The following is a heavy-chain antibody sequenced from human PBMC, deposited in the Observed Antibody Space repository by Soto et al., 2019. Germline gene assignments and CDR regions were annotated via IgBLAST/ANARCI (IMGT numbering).Heavy chain of an antibody. Sequence: ASVKVSCKASGYTFTSYAMHWVRQAPGQRLEWMGWINAGNGNTKYSQKFQGRVTITRDTSASTAYMELSSLRSEDTAVYYCARSLRYFDWLSHWGQGTLVTVSS. J-gene: IGHJ5*02. CDR1: GYTFTSYA. CDR2: INAGNGNT. D-gene: IGHD3-9*01. CDR3: ARSLRYFDWLSH. V-gene: IGHV1-3*01.